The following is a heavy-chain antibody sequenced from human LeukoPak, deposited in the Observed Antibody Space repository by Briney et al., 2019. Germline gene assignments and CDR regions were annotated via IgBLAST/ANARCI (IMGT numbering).Heavy chain of an antibody. CDR2: IKQDGSEK. J-gene: IGHJ3*02. V-gene: IGHV3-7*01. CDR1: GFTFSSYW. CDR3: ARVGAVTDGAFDI. D-gene: IGHD4-17*01. Sequence: GGSLRLSCAASGFTFSSYWMSWLRQAPGKGLEGVAHIKQDGSEKYYVDSVKGRFTISRDNAKNSLYLQMNSLRAEDTAVYYCARVGAVTDGAFDIWGQGTMVTVSS.